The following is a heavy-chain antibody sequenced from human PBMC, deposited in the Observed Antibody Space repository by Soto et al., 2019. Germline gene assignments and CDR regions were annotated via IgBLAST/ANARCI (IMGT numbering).Heavy chain of an antibody. V-gene: IGHV4-34*01. J-gene: IGHJ4*02. CDR3: ARVGRYCTNGVCYTNPFDY. CDR2: INHSGST. Sequence: QVQLQQWGAGLLKPSETLSLTCAVYGGSFSGYYWSWIRQPPGKGLEWIGEINHSGSTNYNPSLKSRVTISVDTSKYQFSLKLSSVTAADTAVYYCARVGRYCTNGVCYTNPFDYRGQGTLVTVSS. D-gene: IGHD2-8*01. CDR1: GGSFSGYY.